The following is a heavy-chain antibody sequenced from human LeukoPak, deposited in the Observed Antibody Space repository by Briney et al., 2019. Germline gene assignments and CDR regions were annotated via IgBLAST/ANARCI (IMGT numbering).Heavy chain of an antibody. CDR2: IYHSGST. CDR1: GGSISSSNW. D-gene: IGHD6-19*01. CDR3: ARVGRIAVAGSFDY. Sequence: SGTLSLTCAVSGGSISSSNWWSWVRQPPGKGLEWIGEIYHSGSTNYNPSHKSRVTISVDKSKNQFSLKLSSVTAADTAVYYCARVGRIAVAGSFDYWGQGTLVTVSS. J-gene: IGHJ4*02. V-gene: IGHV4-4*02.